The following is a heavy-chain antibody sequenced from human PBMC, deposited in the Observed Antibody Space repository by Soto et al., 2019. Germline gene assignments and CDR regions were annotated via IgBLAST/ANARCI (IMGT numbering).Heavy chain of an antibody. J-gene: IGHJ4*02. CDR1: GYTFTHYY. Sequence: QVQLVQSGAEVKKPGASVKVSCKASGYTFTHYYIHWVRQAPGQGLEWMGIINPNGGSTTYAQKFQAGLTMTRDTSTSTVYMELSSLRYEDSAVYYCATSVNSAMAFDYWGQGTLVTVSS. CDR2: INPNGGST. V-gene: IGHV1-46*01. D-gene: IGHD5-18*01. CDR3: ATSVNSAMAFDY.